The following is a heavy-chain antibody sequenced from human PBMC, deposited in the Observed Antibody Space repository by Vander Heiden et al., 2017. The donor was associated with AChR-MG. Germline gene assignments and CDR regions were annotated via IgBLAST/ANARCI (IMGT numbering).Heavy chain of an antibody. V-gene: IGHV3-30*18. J-gene: IGHJ4*02. CDR2: ISYDGSNK. CDR3: AKGDIMITFGGVIVDY. D-gene: IGHD3-16*02. CDR1: GFTFSSYG. Sequence: QVQLVESGGGVVQPGRSLRLSCAASGFTFSSYGMHWVRQAPGKGLEWVAVISYDGSNKYYADSVKGRFTISRDNSKNTLYLQMNSLRAEDTAVYYCAKGDIMITFGGVIVDYWGQGTLVTVSS.